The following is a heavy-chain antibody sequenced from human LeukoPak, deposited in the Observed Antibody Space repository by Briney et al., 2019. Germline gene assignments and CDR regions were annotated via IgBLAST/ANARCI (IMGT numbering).Heavy chain of an antibody. J-gene: IGHJ5*02. D-gene: IGHD4-11*01. Sequence: GGSLRLSCAASGFTFSSYSMNWVRQAPGKGLEWVSSISSSSSYIYYADSVKGRFTISRDNAKNSLYLQMNSLRAEDTAVYYCARDRDYSKGNWFDPWGQGTLVTVSS. V-gene: IGHV3-21*04. CDR2: ISSSSSYI. CDR1: GFTFSSYS. CDR3: ARDRDYSKGNWFDP.